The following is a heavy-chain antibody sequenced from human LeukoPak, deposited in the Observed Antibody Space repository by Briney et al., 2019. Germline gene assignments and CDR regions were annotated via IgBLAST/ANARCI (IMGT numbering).Heavy chain of an antibody. CDR2: ISSGGGII. Sequence: GGSLRLSCEASGFTLRDYYMSWIRQAPGKGLEWISYISSGGGIIYSADSVKGRFTFSRDNARKSVFVQMNSLRAEDTAVYYCAAGRVGSGYDSGLDYWGQGTLVTVSS. CDR1: GFTLRDYY. CDR3: AAGRVGSGYDSGLDY. V-gene: IGHV3-11*01. J-gene: IGHJ4*02. D-gene: IGHD5-12*01.